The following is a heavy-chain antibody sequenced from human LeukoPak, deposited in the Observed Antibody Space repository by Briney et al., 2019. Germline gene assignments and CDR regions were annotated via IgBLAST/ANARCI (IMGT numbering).Heavy chain of an antibody. CDR1: GGTFSSYA. CDR3: ARDQGSSGWYFDY. V-gene: IGHV1-69*06. Sequence: SVKGSCKASGGTFSSYAISWVRQALGQGLEWMGGIIPIFGTANYAQKFQGRVTITADKSTSTAYMELSSLRSEDTAVYYCARDQGSSGWYFDYWGQGTLVTVSS. CDR2: IIPIFGTA. D-gene: IGHD6-19*01. J-gene: IGHJ4*02.